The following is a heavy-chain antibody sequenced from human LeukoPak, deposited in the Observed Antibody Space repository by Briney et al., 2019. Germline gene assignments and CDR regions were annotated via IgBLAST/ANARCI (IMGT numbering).Heavy chain of an antibody. CDR2: IIPILGIA. CDR1: GGTFSSYA. CDR3: VTVGGGGGVY. D-gene: IGHD3-10*01. Sequence: GASVKVSCKASGGTFSSYAISWVRQAPGQGLEWMGRIIPILGIANCAQKFQGRVTITADKSTSTAYMELSSLRSEDTAVYYCVTVGGGGGVYWGQGTLVTVSS. V-gene: IGHV1-69*04. J-gene: IGHJ4*02.